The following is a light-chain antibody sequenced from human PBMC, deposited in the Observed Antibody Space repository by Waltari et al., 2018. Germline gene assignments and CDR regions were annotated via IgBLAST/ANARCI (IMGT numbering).Light chain of an antibody. CDR3: QQYGYSPLT. CDR2: GAS. Sequence: EIVLTQSPGTLSLSPGERATLPCRASESVSSGYVAWYQQKPGQAPRLLIYGASSRATGIPDRFSGSGSVTDFTLTITRLEPEDFAMYYCQQYGYSPLTFGGGTKVEIK. V-gene: IGKV3-20*01. CDR1: ESVSSGY. J-gene: IGKJ4*01.